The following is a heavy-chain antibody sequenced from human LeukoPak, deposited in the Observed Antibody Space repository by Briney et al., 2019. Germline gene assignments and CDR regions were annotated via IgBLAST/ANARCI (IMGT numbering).Heavy chain of an antibody. J-gene: IGHJ1*01. V-gene: IGHV4-59*08. D-gene: IGHD3-9*01. Sequence: SQTLSPTCDVSGASVTTDYWSWIRQPPGKGLEWIGYIHNTGNTDYNPSLKSRLTISVDTSKNQFSLTLTSVTAADTAVYYCAGRGQRYFRDWGQGTLVTVSS. CDR3: AGRGQRYFRD. CDR1: GASVTTDY. CDR2: IHNTGNT.